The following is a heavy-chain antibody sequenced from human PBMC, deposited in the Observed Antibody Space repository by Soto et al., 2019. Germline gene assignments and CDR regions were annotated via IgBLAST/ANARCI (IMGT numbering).Heavy chain of an antibody. Sequence: SETLSLTCTVSGGSISSYYWRWIRQPPGKGLEWIGYIYYSGSTNYNPSLKSRVTISVDTSKNQFSLKLSSVTAADTAVYYCAREWYYYDSSGYRVRAFDIWGQGTMVT. CDR1: GGSISSYY. J-gene: IGHJ3*02. D-gene: IGHD3-22*01. CDR3: AREWYYYDSSGYRVRAFDI. CDR2: IYYSGST. V-gene: IGHV4-59*01.